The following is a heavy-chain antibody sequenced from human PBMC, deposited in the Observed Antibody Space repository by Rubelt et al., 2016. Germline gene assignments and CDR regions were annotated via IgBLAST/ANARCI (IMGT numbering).Heavy chain of an antibody. J-gene: IGHJ5*02. D-gene: IGHD3-10*01. CDR1: GGSFSGYY. V-gene: IGHV4-34*01. Sequence: QVQLQQWGAGLLKPSETLSLTCAVYGGSFSGYYWSWIRQPPGKGLEWVGEINHSGSTNYNPHLKSRVTTSVDTSKNQFSRKLSSVTAADTAVYYCARGGRYYGSGSYQRHNWFDPWGQGTLVTVSS. CDR3: ARGGRYYGSGSYQRHNWFDP. CDR2: INHSGST.